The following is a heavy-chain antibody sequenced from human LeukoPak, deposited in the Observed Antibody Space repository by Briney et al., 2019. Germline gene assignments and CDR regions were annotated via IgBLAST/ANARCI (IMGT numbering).Heavy chain of an antibody. CDR1: GGSVSTYS. CDR2: IYTSGST. D-gene: IGHD3-9*01. J-gene: IGHJ4*02. Sequence: SETLSLTCNVSGGSVSTYSWSWIRQPAGKGLEWIGRIYTSGSTSYNPSLKSRVTMSEDTSKNQFSLKLTSVTAADTAVYYCARVTGMRYFDSWGPGTLVTVSS. CDR3: ARVTGMRYFDS. V-gene: IGHV4-4*07.